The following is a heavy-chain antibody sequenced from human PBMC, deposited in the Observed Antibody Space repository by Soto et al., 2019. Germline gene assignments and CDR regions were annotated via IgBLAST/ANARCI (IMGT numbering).Heavy chain of an antibody. J-gene: IGHJ6*03. CDR2: IKQDGSEK. CDR3: ARAPSRPLYYDFWSGYLMGYYYYYMDV. D-gene: IGHD3-3*01. V-gene: IGHV3-7*01. Sequence: GGSLRLSCAASGFTFSSYWMSWVRQAPGKGLEWVANIKQDGSEKYYVDSVKGRFTISRDNAKNSLYLQMNSLRAEDTAVYYCARAPSRPLYYDFWSGYLMGYYYYYMDVWGKGTTVTVSS. CDR1: GFTFSSYW.